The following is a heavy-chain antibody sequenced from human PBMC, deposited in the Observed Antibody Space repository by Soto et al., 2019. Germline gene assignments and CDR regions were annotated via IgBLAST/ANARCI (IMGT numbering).Heavy chain of an antibody. CDR1: GFTFSSYW. D-gene: IGHD3-3*01. V-gene: IGHV3-74*01. CDR2: INSDGSST. J-gene: IGHJ6*02. CDR3: ARDSEITIFGVVPPPSYYGMDV. Sequence: GGSLRLSCAASGFTFSSYWMHWVRQAPGKGLVWVSRINSDGSSTSYADSVKGRFTISRDNAKNTLYLQMNSLRAEDTAVYYCARDSEITIFGVVPPPSYYGMDVWGQGTTVTVSS.